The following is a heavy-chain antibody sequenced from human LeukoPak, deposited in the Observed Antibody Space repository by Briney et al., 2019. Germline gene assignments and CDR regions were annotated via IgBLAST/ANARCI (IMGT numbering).Heavy chain of an antibody. V-gene: IGHV3-23*01. D-gene: IGHD2-15*01. CDR1: GFTFSSYL. CDR2: IGGGGDAT. CDR3: AKAYCSGGSCYRLFDF. Sequence: PGGSLRLSCAASGFTFSSYLMHWVRQAPGKGLEWVSGIGGGGDATYYADSVKGRFTISRDNSKGTLFLQMNSLRAEDTALYYCAKAYCSGGSCYRLFDFWGQGTLVTVSS. J-gene: IGHJ4*02.